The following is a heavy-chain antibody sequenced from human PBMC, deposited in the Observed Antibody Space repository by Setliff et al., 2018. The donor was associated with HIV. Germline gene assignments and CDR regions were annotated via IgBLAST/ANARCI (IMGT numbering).Heavy chain of an antibody. CDR3: ARGRGKDVLRFLEWPSNYYYMDV. V-gene: IGHV3-21*01. CDR2: ISSSSSYI. D-gene: IGHD3-3*01. J-gene: IGHJ6*03. Sequence: PGGSLRLSCAASGFAFSSYSMNWVRQAPGKGLEWVSSISSSSSYIYYADSVQGRFTISRDNAKNSLYLQMNSLRAEDTAVYYCARGRGKDVLRFLEWPSNYYYMDVWGKGTTVTVSS. CDR1: GFAFSSYS.